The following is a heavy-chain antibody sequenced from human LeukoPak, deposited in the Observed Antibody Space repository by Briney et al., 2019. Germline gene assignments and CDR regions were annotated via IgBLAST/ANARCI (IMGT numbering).Heavy chain of an antibody. CDR2: IYPGDSDT. V-gene: IGHV5-51*01. Sequence: PGESLKISCKGSGYSFTTYWIGWVRQMPGRGLEWMGIIYPGDSDTRYSPSFQGQVTISADKSISTAYLQWSSLKASDTAMYYRARQFSDSSGYYSYYFDYWGQGTLVTVSS. CDR1: GYSFTTYW. CDR3: ARQFSDSSGYYSYYFDY. D-gene: IGHD3-22*01. J-gene: IGHJ4*02.